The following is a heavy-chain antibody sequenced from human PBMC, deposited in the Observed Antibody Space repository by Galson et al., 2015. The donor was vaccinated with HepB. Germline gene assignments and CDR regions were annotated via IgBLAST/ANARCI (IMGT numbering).Heavy chain of an antibody. CDR3: AKDASGTYDY. CDR1: GFTFSSYW. D-gene: IGHD3-10*01. V-gene: IGHV3-74*01. Sequence: SLRLSCAASGFTFSSYWMHWVRHAPGKGLAWVSGVKSDGSFTTYADSVKGRFTISRDNAKNTLYLQMSSLTAEDTAVYFCAKDASGTYDYWGQGTLVTVSS. CDR2: VKSDGSFT. J-gene: IGHJ4*02.